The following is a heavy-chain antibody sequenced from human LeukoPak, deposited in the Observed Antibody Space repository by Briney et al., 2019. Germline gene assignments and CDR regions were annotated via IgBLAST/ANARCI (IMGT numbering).Heavy chain of an antibody. CDR3: AKDRVTVTPHLDY. V-gene: IGHV3-30*02. CDR1: VFTFSSYG. J-gene: IGHJ4*02. Sequence: PGGSPRLSCAPSVFTFSSYGMHAGRQAPGKGLWCGAFIRYDGSNKYYADSEKGRFIITRDNSKNTLYLQMNSLRAEDTAVYYCAKDRVTVTPHLDYWGQGTLVTVSS. CDR2: IRYDGSNK. D-gene: IGHD4-17*01.